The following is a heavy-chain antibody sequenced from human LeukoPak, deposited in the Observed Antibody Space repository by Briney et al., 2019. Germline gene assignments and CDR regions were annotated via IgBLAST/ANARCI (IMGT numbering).Heavy chain of an antibody. CDR1: GYTFTGYG. V-gene: IGHV1-18*01. CDR3: ARDDISCSGGSCYQNLFDY. D-gene: IGHD2-15*01. Sequence: ASVKVSCKASGYTFTGYGISWVRQAPGQGLEWMGWISAYNGNTNYAQKLQGRVTMTTDTSTSTAYMELRSLRSDDTAVYYCARDDISCSGGSCYQNLFDYWGQGTLVTVSS. CDR2: ISAYNGNT. J-gene: IGHJ4*02.